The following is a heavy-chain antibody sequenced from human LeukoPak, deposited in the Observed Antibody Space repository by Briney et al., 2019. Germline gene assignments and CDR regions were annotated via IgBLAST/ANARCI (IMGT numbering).Heavy chain of an antibody. D-gene: IGHD6-19*01. CDR3: VTISLAGYYFDY. V-gene: IGHV3-64D*06. J-gene: IGHJ4*02. Sequence: PGGSLRLSCSASGFTFSSYVMYWGRQAPGKGLKYVSGISSNGVFTYYADSVKGRFTISRDNSKNTLYLQMSSLRPEDTAVYYCVTISLAGYYFDYWGQGTLVTVSS. CDR2: ISSNGVFT. CDR1: GFTFSSYV.